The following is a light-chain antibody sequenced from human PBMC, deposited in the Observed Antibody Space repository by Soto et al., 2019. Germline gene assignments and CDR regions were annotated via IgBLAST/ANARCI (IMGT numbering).Light chain of an antibody. CDR2: GAS. CDR3: QQFSSYPLT. V-gene: IGKV3-20*01. CDR1: QSVSNNF. Sequence: EIGLTQAPATLALSTGERGSLCCRFSQSVSNNFLVWYQQKPGQAPRLLIYGASSRATGIPDRFSGSGSGTDFTLTISRLEPEDFPVYYCQQFSSYPLTFGGGTKVDIK. J-gene: IGKJ4*01.